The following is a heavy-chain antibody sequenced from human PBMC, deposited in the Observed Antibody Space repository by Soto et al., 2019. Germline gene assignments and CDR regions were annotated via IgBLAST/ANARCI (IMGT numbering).Heavy chain of an antibody. CDR1: GFTFSSYG. CDR2: IWYDGSNK. J-gene: IGHJ6*03. D-gene: IGHD3-3*01. CDR3: ARDSHRFLEWQSLLHDYYMDV. V-gene: IGHV3-33*01. Sequence: GGSLRLSCAASGFTFSSYGMHWVRQAPGKGLEWVAVIWYDGSNKYYADSVKGRFTISRDNSKNTLYLQMNSLRAEDTAVYYCARDSHRFLEWQSLLHDYYMDVWGKGTTVTVSS.